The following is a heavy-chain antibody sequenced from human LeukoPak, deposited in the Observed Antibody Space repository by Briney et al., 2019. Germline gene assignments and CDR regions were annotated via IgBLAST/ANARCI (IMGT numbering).Heavy chain of an antibody. J-gene: IGHJ4*02. CDR2: IYPGDSDT. V-gene: IGHV5-51*01. D-gene: IGHD2-2*01. CDR1: GYSFTYYW. CDR3: ASPPTRECSSISCTLSY. Sequence: GESLKISCNGSGYSFTYYWIAWVRQMPGKGLEGLGIIYPGDSDTRYSPSFQGQVTISVDKSVSAAYLQWSSLKASNTAMYYCASPPTRECSSISCTLSYWGQGTLVTVS.